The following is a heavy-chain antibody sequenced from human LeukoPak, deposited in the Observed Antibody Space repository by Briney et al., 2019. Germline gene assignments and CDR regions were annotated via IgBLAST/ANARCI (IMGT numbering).Heavy chain of an antibody. CDR3: ARDWVIVGGRWFDP. CDR2: INHSGST. J-gene: IGHJ5*02. Sequence: SETLSLTCAVYGGSFSGYYWSWIRQPPGKGLEWIGEINHSGSTNYNPSLKSRVTISVDTSKNQFSLKLSSVTAADTAVYYCARDWVIVGGRWFDPWGQGTLVTVSS. V-gene: IGHV4-34*01. D-gene: IGHD3-22*01. CDR1: GGSFSGYY.